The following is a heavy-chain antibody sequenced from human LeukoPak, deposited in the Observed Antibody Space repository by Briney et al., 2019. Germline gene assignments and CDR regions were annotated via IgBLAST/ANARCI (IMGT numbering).Heavy chain of an antibody. J-gene: IGHJ5*02. Sequence: SETLSLTCTVSGGSINSSSYYWGWIRQPPGRGLEWIVSIFYSGNTYDNPSLKSRVTISVDTSKNQFSLKLSSVTAADTAVYYCARQRGSFSSSWSRNWFDPWGQGTLVTVSS. CDR1: GGSINSSSYY. V-gene: IGHV4-39*01. D-gene: IGHD6-13*01. CDR2: IFYSGNT. CDR3: ARQRGSFSSSWSRNWFDP.